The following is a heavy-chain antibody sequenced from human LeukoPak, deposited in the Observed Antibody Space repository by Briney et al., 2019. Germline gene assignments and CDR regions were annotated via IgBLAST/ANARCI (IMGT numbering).Heavy chain of an antibody. CDR1: GYSFTSYW. Sequence: GESLKISCKGSGYSFTSYWIGWVRQMPGKGLEWMGIIYPGDSDTRYSPSFQGQVTISADKSISTAYLQWSSLKASDTAMYYCARHPYCGGDCYPPLWDWGQGTLVIVSA. CDR3: ARHPYCGGDCYPPLWD. D-gene: IGHD2-21*02. CDR2: IYPGDSDT. J-gene: IGHJ4*02. V-gene: IGHV5-51*01.